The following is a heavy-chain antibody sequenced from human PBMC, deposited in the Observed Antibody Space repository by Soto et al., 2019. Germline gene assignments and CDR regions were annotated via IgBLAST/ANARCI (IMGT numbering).Heavy chain of an antibody. J-gene: IGHJ3*02. CDR3: AREGGAFDI. V-gene: IGHV3-72*01. CDR2: TRNKANSYTT. Sequence: GGSLRLSCAASGFTFSDHYMDWVRQAPGKGLEWVGRTRNKANSYTTEYAASVKGRFTISRDDSKNSLYLQMNSLKTEDTAVYYCAREGGAFDIWGQGTMVTVSS. CDR1: GFTFSDHY. D-gene: IGHD3-16*01.